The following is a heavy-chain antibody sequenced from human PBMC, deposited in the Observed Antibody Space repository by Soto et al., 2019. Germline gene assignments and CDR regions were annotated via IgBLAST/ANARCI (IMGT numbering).Heavy chain of an antibody. CDR2: INAGNGNT. Sequence: GASVKVSCKASGYTFNTYGFSWVRQAPGQRLEWMGWINAGNGNTTYSQKFQGRVTITRDTSASTAYMELSSLRSEDTAVYYCARAWVVVTAPDYWGQGTLVTV. V-gene: IGHV1-3*01. D-gene: IGHD2-21*02. CDR1: GYTFNTYG. CDR3: ARAWVVVTAPDY. J-gene: IGHJ4*02.